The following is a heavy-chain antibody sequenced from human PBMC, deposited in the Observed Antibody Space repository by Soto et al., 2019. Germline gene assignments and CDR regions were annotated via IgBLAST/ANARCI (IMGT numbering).Heavy chain of an antibody. D-gene: IGHD3-16*01. J-gene: IGHJ4*02. Sequence: GSLRLSCTTSGFTFGDCALSWVRQAPGKGLEWVCFIRRNAYGGTTDYAASVKGRLTISRDDSKSIAYLQLNILRTEETALYYCTRAASLDFYXWGQVTLVTVSX. CDR2: IRRNAYGGTT. CDR1: GFTFGDCA. CDR3: TRAASLDFYX. V-gene: IGHV3-49*04.